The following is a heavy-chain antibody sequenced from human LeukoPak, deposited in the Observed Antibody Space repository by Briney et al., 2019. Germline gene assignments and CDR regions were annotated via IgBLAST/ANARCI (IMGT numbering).Heavy chain of an antibody. CDR3: AKDLDSGWSFDY. V-gene: IGHV3-30*02. CDR1: GFTFSSYG. J-gene: IGHJ4*02. Sequence: GGSLRLSCAASGFTFSSYGMHWVRQAPGKGLEWVAFIRNDGSNKYYVDSVKGRFTMSRDNPKNTLYLQMNSLRAEDTAMYYCAKDLDSGWSFDYWGQGTLVTVSS. D-gene: IGHD6-19*01. CDR2: IRNDGSNK.